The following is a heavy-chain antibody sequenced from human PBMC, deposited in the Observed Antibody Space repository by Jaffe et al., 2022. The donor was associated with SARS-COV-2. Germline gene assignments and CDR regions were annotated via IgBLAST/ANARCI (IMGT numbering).Heavy chain of an antibody. V-gene: IGHV1-69*01. J-gene: IGHJ6*03. CDR2: IIPIFGTA. CDR1: GGTFSSYA. D-gene: IGHD2-15*01. CDR3: ARAQEHCSGGSCYDRENYYYYYMDV. Sequence: QVQLVQSGAEVKKPGSSVKVSCKASGGTFSSYAISWVRQAPGQGLEWMGGIIPIFGTANYAQKFQGRVTITADESTSTAYMELSSLRSEDTAVYYCARAQEHCSGGSCYDRENYYYYYMDVWGKGTTVTVSS.